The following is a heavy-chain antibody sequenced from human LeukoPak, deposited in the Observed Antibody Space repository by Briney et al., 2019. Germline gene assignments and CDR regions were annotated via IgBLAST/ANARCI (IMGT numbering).Heavy chain of an antibody. CDR1: GGSISSYY. Sequence: SETLSLTCTVSGGSISSYYWSWIRQPPGKGLEWIGYIYYSGSTNYNPSLKSRVTISVDTSKNQFSLKLSSVTAADTAVYYCAAAAGTVLDYWGQGTLVTVSS. D-gene: IGHD6-13*01. CDR2: IYYSGST. CDR3: AAAAGTVLDY. V-gene: IGHV4-59*08. J-gene: IGHJ4*02.